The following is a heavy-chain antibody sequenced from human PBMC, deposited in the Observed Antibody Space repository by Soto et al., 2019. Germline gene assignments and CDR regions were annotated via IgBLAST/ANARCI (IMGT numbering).Heavy chain of an antibody. V-gene: IGHV3-33*01. J-gene: IGHJ3*02. CDR3: ARDLGGNEGNDAFDI. CDR1: GFTFSSYG. Sequence: PGGSLRLSCAASGFTFSSYGMHWVRQAPGKGLEWVAVIWYDGSNKYYADSVKGRFTISRDNSKNTLYLQMNSLRAEDTAVYYCARDLGGNEGNDAFDIWGQGTMVTVSS. D-gene: IGHD5-12*01. CDR2: IWYDGSNK.